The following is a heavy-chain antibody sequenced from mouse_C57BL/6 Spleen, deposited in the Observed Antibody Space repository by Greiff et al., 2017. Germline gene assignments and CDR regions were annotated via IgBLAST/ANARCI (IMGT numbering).Heavy chain of an antibody. D-gene: IGHD4-1*01. J-gene: IGHJ2*01. CDR3: ARLGTGKDY. Sequence: VQLQQSGPELVKPGASVKISCKASGYTFTDYYMNWVKQSHGKSLEWIGDINPNNGGTSYNQKFKGKATLTVDKSSSTAYMELRSLTSEDSAVYYCARLGTGKDYWGQGTTLTVSS. CDR2: INPNNGGT. CDR1: GYTFTDYY. V-gene: IGHV1-26*01.